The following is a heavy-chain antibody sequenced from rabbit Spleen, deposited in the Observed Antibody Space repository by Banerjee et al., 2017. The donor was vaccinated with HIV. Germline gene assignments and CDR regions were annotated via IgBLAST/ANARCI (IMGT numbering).Heavy chain of an antibody. CDR2: IDPIFGST. Sequence: QEQLVESGGGLVQPGGSLKLPCKASGFDFSSYGVSWVRQAPGKGLEWIGYIDPIFGSTYYASWVNGRFSISRENTQNTVSLQLNSLTAADTATYFCVRDQAGDGDYGPYYLNLWGPGTLVTVS. D-gene: IGHD2-1*01. V-gene: IGHV1S47*01. J-gene: IGHJ4*01. CDR1: GFDFSSYG. CDR3: VRDQAGDGDYGPYYLNL.